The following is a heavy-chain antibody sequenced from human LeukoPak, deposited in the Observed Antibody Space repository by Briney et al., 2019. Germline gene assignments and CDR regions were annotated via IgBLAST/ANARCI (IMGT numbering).Heavy chain of an antibody. D-gene: IGHD5-18*01. CDR2: ISGSGGST. J-gene: IGHJ5*02. Sequence: PGGSLRLSCAASGFTFSSYAMSWVRQAPGKGLEWVSAISGSGGSTYYADSVKGRFTISRDNSKNTLYLQMNSLRAEDTAVYYCAKELYAAMAEANWFDPWGQGTLVTVSS. V-gene: IGHV3-23*01. CDR1: GFTFSSYA. CDR3: AKELYAAMAEANWFDP.